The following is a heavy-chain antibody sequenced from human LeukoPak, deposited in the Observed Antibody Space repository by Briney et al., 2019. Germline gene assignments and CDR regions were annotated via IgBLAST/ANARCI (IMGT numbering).Heavy chain of an antibody. CDR2: ISYDGSNK. J-gene: IGHJ4*02. D-gene: IGHD4-23*01. V-gene: IGHV3-30*07. CDR1: GFTFSSYA. CDR3: ARDGGNYN. Sequence: GRSLRLSCAASGFTFSSYAMHWVRQAPGKGLEWVAVISYDGSNKYYADSVKGRFTISRDNSKNTLYLQMNSLRAEDTAVYYCARDGGNYNWGQGTLVTVSS.